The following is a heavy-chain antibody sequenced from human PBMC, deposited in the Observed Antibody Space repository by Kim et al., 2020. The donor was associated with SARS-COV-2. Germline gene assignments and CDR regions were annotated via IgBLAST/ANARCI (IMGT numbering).Heavy chain of an antibody. CDR1: GFTFDNYA. CDR2: ISGHSDNI. V-gene: IGHV3-9*01. J-gene: IGHJ1*01. CDR3: AKVSGAFGLRYNGHIDH. Sequence: GGSLRLSCAASGFTFDNYAMHWVRQAPGKGLEWVSGISGHSDNIDYADSVKGRFTISRDNAKNSLYLQMNSLRAEDTGLYYCAKVSGAFGLRYNGHIDHWGQGTLVTVSA. D-gene: IGHD5-12*01.